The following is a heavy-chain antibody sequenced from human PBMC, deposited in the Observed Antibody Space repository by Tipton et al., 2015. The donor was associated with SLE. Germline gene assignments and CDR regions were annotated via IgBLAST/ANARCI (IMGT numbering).Heavy chain of an antibody. J-gene: IGHJ3*02. CDR3: ARDQSSSSWYRHAFDI. CDR2: IYYSGRT. CDR1: GASISNYY. V-gene: IGHV4-59*01. Sequence: TLSLTCSVSGASISNYYWSWIRQPPGKGLEWIGYIYYSGRTNYNPSLKSRVTISGDTSKNQFSLKLNSVTAADTAVYYCARDQSSSSWYRHAFDIWGQGTMVTVSS. D-gene: IGHD6-13*01.